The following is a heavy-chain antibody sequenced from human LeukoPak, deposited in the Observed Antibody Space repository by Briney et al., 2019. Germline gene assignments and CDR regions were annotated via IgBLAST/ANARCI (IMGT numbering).Heavy chain of an antibody. CDR1: GGSISSYY. V-gene: IGHV4-59*01. CDR2: IYYSGST. CDR3: ARAGSMFGVVVFDY. J-gene: IGHJ4*02. D-gene: IGHD3-3*01. Sequence: NPSETLSLTCTVSGGSISSYYWSWIRQPPGKGLEWIGYIYYSGSTDYNPSLKSRVTISVDTSKNQFSLKLSSVTAADTAVYYCARAGSMFGVVVFDYGGQGTLVTVSS.